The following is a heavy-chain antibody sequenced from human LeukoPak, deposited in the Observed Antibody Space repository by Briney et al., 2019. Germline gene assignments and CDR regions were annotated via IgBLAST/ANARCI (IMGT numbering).Heavy chain of an antibody. D-gene: IGHD6-19*01. V-gene: IGHV1-69*13. J-gene: IGHJ4*02. Sequence: SVKVSCKASGYTVTGYYMHWVRQAPGQGLEWMGGIIPIFGTANYAQKFQGRVTITADESTSTAYMELSSLRSEDTAVYYCARSIAVAGTYFDYWGQGTLVTVCS. CDR3: ARSIAVAGTYFDY. CDR1: GYTVTGYY. CDR2: IIPIFGTA.